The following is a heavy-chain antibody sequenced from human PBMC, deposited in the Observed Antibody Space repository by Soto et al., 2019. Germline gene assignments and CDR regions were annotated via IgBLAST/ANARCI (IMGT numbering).Heavy chain of an antibody. CDR2: IYYTGST. V-gene: IGHV4-59*08. Sequence: PSETVALTCTVSGGSITSYYWRWVRQCPGKGLEWIGCIYYTGSTNYNPSLKSRVTISVDMFKNQFSLKLSSVTAADTAVYYCARLVVQIPPSENMYYYDSSGYYYYFDYWGQGTLVTVSS. CDR3: ARLVVQIPPSENMYYYDSSGYYYYFDY. J-gene: IGHJ4*02. CDR1: GGSITSYY. D-gene: IGHD3-22*01.